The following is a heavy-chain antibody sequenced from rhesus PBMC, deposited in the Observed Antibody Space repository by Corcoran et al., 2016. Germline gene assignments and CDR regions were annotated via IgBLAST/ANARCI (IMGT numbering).Heavy chain of an antibody. Sequence: EVQLVESGGGLVQPGGSLRLSCAASGFTFSNVWMNWVRQAPGKGLEVVNRIKSKAAGGTAYYAASVKGRFTISRDDSKNTLYLQMNSLKTEDTAVYYCTTAAAALWGQGVLVTVSS. CDR3: TTAAAAL. V-gene: IGHV3-30*01. J-gene: IGHJ4*01. CDR2: IKSKAAGGTA. CDR1: GFTFSNVW. D-gene: IGHD6-31*01.